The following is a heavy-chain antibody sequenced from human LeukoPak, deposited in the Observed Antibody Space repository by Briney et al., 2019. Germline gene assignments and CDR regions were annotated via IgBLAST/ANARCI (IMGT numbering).Heavy chain of an antibody. V-gene: IGHV4-59*12. D-gene: IGHD3-16*02. J-gene: IGHJ4*02. CDR3: ARIVQGGYPDY. CDR1: GGSISGYY. CDR2: IYYNGIS. Sequence: SETLSLTCTVSGGSISGYYWSWIRQPPGKGLEWIAYIYYNGISNYNPSLKSRVTISVDKSKNQFSLKLSSVTAADTAVYYCARIVQGGYPDYWGQGTLVTVSS.